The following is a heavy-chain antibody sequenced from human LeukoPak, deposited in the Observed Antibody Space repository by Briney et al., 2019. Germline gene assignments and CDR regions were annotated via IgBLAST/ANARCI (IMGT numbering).Heavy chain of an antibody. D-gene: IGHD4-17*01. V-gene: IGHV4-39*01. CDR2: IYYSGST. Sequence: SETLSLTCTVSGGSISSSSYYWGWIRQPPGKGLEWIGSIYYSGSTYYNPSLKSRVTISVDTSKNQFSLKLSSVTAADTAVYYCARHAVYGDYSAPLDYWGQGTLVTVSS. CDR3: ARHAVYGDYSAPLDY. CDR1: GGSISSSSYY. J-gene: IGHJ4*02.